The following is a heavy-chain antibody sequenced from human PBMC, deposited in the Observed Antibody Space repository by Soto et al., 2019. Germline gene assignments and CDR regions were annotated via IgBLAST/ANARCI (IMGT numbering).Heavy chain of an antibody. CDR2: IWYDGSNK. CDR3: ARDRVSFRVSSWFDY. D-gene: IGHD6-13*01. Sequence: GGSLRLSCAASGFTFSSYGMHWVRQAPGKGLEWVAVIWYDGSNKYYADSVKGRFTISRDNSKNTLYLQMNSLRAEDTAVYYCARDRVSFRVSSWFDYWGQGTLVTVSS. J-gene: IGHJ5*01. V-gene: IGHV3-33*01. CDR1: GFTFSSYG.